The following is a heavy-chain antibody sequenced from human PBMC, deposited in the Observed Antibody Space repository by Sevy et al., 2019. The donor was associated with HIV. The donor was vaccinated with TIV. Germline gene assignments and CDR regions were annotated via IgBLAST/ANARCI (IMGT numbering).Heavy chain of an antibody. CDR2: IQYDGNNR. D-gene: IGHD6-13*01. CDR1: QFTFSHYG. J-gene: IGHJ4*01. CDR3: AKNRAAAGTGGFHY. Sequence: GGSLRLSCAASQFTFSHYGMHWVRQAPGKGLEWVAFIQYDGNNRYYADSMKGRFTISRDNSRNTLYLQMNSLRSEDTAIYYCAKNRAAAGTGGFHYWGHGTLVTVSS. V-gene: IGHV3-30*02.